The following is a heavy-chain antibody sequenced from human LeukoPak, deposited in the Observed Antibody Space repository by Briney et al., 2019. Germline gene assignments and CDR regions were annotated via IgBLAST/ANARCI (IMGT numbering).Heavy chain of an antibody. J-gene: IGHJ4*02. Sequence: PGGSLRLSCAASGFTFSSYSMNWVRQAPGKGLEWVSYISSSSYIIYYADSVKGRFTISRDNAKNSLYLQMNSLRDEDTAVYYCAIDRGQGAAAGHFDYWGQGTLVTVSS. CDR2: ISSSSYII. CDR1: GFTFSSYS. D-gene: IGHD6-13*01. CDR3: AIDRGQGAAAGHFDY. V-gene: IGHV3-48*02.